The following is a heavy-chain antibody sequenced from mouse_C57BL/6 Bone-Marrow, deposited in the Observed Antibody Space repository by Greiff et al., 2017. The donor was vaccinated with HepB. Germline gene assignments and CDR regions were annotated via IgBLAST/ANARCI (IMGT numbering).Heavy chain of an antibody. J-gene: IGHJ2*01. Sequence: EVKLMESGGGLVQPGGSLSLSCAASGFTFTDYYMSWVRQPPGKALEWLGFIRNKANGYTTEYSASVTGRFTISRDNSQSILYLQMNALRAEDSATYYCARYDSNYFGYWGQGTTLTVSS. CDR3: ARYDSNYFGY. CDR1: GFTFTDYY. CDR2: IRNKANGYTT. V-gene: IGHV7-3*01. D-gene: IGHD3-2*01.